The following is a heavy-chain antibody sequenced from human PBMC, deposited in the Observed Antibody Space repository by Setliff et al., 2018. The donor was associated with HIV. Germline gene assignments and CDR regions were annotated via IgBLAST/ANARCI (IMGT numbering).Heavy chain of an antibody. Sequence: SEILSLTCSVSGGPITSNTYFWDWIRQAPGKGLEWIGSIYHSGNTYYNPSLKSRVSISVDTSKRQFSLKLTSVTAGDSALYYCARRRGQKATGWYYFDFWDQGALVTVSS. CDR1: GGPITSNTYF. CDR3: ARRRGQKATGWYYFDF. D-gene: IGHD6-19*01. V-gene: IGHV4-39*01. J-gene: IGHJ4*02. CDR2: IYHSGNT.